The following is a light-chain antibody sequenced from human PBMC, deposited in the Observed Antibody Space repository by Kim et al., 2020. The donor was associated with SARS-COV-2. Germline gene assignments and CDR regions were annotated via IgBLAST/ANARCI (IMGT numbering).Light chain of an antibody. CDR2: RASSGTEI. Sequence: YTTYKVDWYQQREGRGPRYVMRRASSGTEIYRGDDIPDRFSVVRSGPNRYLTIENVQADGERDYYWGADHSHGSDFVFVFGGGTQLTVL. J-gene: IGLJ2*01. CDR3: GADHSHGSDFVFV. V-gene: IGLV9-49*01. CDR1: YTTYK.